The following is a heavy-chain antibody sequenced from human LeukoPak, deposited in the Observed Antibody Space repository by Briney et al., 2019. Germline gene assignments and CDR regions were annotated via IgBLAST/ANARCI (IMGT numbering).Heavy chain of an antibody. D-gene: IGHD1-1*01. J-gene: IGHJ4*02. Sequence: SETLSLTCTVSGGSISNYYWIWIRQPAGKGLEWIGRIYTSGSTNYNPSLKSRVTISVDTSKNQFSLRLSSVTAADTAVYYCATWRTAKTGFDYWGQGTLVTVSS. V-gene: IGHV4-4*07. CDR1: GGSISNYY. CDR2: IYTSGST. CDR3: ATWRTAKTGFDY.